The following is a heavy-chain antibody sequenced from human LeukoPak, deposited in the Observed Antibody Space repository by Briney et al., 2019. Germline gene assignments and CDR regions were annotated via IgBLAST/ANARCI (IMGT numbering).Heavy chain of an antibody. CDR3: AKDIRNSGYAYSDW. CDR2: INWNGGST. Sequence: GGSLRLSCAASGFTFDDYGMSWVRQAPGKGLEWVSGINWNGGSTGYADSVKGRFTISRDNSKNALYLLMTSLPSEDTALYYCAKDIRNSGYAYSDWWGQGTLVTVSS. CDR1: GFTFDDYG. J-gene: IGHJ4*02. D-gene: IGHD3-22*01. V-gene: IGHV3-20*04.